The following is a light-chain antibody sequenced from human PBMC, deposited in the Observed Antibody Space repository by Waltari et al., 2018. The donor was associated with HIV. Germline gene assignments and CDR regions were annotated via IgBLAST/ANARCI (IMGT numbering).Light chain of an antibody. V-gene: IGKV4-1*01. CDR3: QQTYTIPPT. Sequence: DIVMTQSPESLAVSLGERATIKGKSSQSVFYSSNNKNYLSRYQQKPGQPPKLIIYWASSRQSGVPDRFSGSGSGTDFTLTISSLQAEDVAVYFCQQTYTIPPTFGGGTKVEIK. CDR2: WAS. J-gene: IGKJ4*01. CDR1: QSVFYSSNNKNY.